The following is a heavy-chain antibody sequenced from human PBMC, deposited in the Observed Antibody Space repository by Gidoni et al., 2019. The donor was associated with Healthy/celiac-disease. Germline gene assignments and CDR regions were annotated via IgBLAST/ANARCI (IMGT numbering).Heavy chain of an antibody. CDR2: IYYSGST. CDR3: ARDGYSGYEGSIPGRYYYGMDV. D-gene: IGHD5-12*01. Sequence: QVQLQESGPGLVKPSETLSRTCTVSGGSISSYYWSWIRQPPGKGLEWIGYIYYSGSTNYNPSLKSRVTISVDTSKNQFSLKLSSVTAADTAVYYCARDGYSGYEGSIPGRYYYGMDVWGQGTTVTVSS. V-gene: IGHV4-59*01. CDR1: GGSISSYY. J-gene: IGHJ6*02.